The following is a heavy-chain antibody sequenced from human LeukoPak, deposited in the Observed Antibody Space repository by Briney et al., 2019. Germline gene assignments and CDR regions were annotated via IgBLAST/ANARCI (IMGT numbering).Heavy chain of an antibody. V-gene: IGHV4-38-2*02. J-gene: IGHJ3*02. D-gene: IGHD3-10*01. CDR3: ATMVRGVIILEDAFDI. CDR2: IYHSGST. CDR1: GYSISSGYY. Sequence: PSETLSLTCTVSGYSISSGYYWGWIRPPPGKGLEWIGSIYHSGSTYYNPSLKSRVTISVDTSKDQFSLKLSSVTAADTAVYYCATMVRGVIILEDAFDIWGQGTMVTVSS.